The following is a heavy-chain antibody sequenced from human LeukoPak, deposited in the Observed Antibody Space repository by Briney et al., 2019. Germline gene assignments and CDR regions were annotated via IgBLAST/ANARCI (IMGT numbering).Heavy chain of an antibody. Sequence: GGSLRLSCAASGFNFGSYSMTWVRQAPGKGLEWVSVMSADSATTFYADSVKGRFTISRDNSKNTLYLQMNSLRAEDTAVYYCARVSGSYFTPFDYWGQGTLVTVSS. V-gene: IGHV3-23*01. D-gene: IGHD1-26*01. J-gene: IGHJ4*02. CDR1: GFNFGSYS. CDR2: MSADSATT. CDR3: ARVSGSYFTPFDY.